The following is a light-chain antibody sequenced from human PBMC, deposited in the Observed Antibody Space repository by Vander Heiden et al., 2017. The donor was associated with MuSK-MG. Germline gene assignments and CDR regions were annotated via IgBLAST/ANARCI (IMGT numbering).Light chain of an antibody. V-gene: IGKV3-20*01. Sequence: ELVLTQSPGTLSLSPGETATLSSRASQSVSSSYLAWYQQKPGQAPRLLIYGASSRATGIPDRFSVSWSGTDFSLTICRLEAEDFAVYYCQQYGSSPPLTFGGGTKVESK. J-gene: IGKJ4*01. CDR1: QSVSSSY. CDR3: QQYGSSPPLT. CDR2: GAS.